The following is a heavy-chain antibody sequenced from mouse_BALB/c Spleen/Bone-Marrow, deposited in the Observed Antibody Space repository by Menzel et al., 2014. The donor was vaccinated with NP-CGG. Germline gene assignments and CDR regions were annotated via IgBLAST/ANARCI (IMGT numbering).Heavy chain of an antibody. CDR1: GYTFSNHW. CDR3: TTLARSDFDY. V-gene: IGHV1-5*01. J-gene: IGHJ2*01. Sequence: EVKVVESGTVLASPGAAVKMSCKASGYTFSNHWMHWVKQRPGQGLEWIGTIYPGNSDTTYNQKFKGKAKLTAVTSTSTAYMELSSLTNEDSAVYYCTTLARSDFDYWGQGTTLTVSS. CDR2: IYPGNSDT. D-gene: IGHD3-1*01.